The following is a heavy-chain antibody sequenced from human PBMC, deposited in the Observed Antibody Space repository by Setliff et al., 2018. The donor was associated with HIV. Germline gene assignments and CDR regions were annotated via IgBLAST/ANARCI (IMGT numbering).Heavy chain of an antibody. J-gene: IGHJ4*02. CDR1: GFTFTDYA. Sequence: GGSLRLSCANSGFTFTDYAMHWVRQAPGKGLECVAVITDDGSNEHYADSVKGRFTISRDNSKNTLALQMTSLRVEDTAAYYCAKDYFSGYDFRYFFDYWGQGTLVTVSS. D-gene: IGHD5-12*01. CDR2: ITDDGSNE. V-gene: IGHV3-30*01. CDR3: AKDYFSGYDFRYFFDY.